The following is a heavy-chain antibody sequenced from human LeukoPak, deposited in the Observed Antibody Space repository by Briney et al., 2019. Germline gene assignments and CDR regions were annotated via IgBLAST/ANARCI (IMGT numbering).Heavy chain of an antibody. CDR2: FDHEDGET. CDR3: ATVGVYSIYGMDV. Sequence: ASVNLSCTVSGYTLTELSMHWVRQAPGKGLEWVGGFDHEDGETIYAQKFQGRVTMTEDTSTDTAYMELSSLRSEDTAVYYCATVGVYSIYGMDVWGQGTMVTVSS. J-gene: IGHJ6*02. V-gene: IGHV1-24*01. CDR1: GYTLTELS. D-gene: IGHD4-11*01.